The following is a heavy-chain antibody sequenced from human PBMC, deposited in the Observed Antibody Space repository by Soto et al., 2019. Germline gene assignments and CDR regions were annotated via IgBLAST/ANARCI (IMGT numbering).Heavy chain of an antibody. Sequence: GESLKISCKGPGYSLTNSFSNYWIGWVRQMPGKGLEWMGIIYPAASDIRYNPSFQGQITISADKSNSTAYLQWSSLKASDTDMFLCFGGLFDVVPVVTTLVHWGQGTLVTVSS. D-gene: IGHD3-9*01. J-gene: IGHJ4*02. CDR3: FGGLFDVVPVVTTLVH. V-gene: IGHV5-51*01. CDR2: IYPAASDI. CDR1: GYSLTNSFSNYW.